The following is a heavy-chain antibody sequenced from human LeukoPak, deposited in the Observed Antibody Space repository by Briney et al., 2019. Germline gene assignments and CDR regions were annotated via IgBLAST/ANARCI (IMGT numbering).Heavy chain of an antibody. CDR1: GGSFSGYY. V-gene: IGHV4-34*01. CDR2: INHSGST. Sequence: PSETLSLTCAVHGGSFSGYYWSWIRQPPGKRLEWIGEINHSGSTNYNPSLKSRVTISVDTSKNQFSLKLSSVTAADTAVYYCARLVPAAILSYFDYWGQGTLVTVSS. D-gene: IGHD2-2*02. CDR3: ARLVPAAILSYFDY. J-gene: IGHJ4*02.